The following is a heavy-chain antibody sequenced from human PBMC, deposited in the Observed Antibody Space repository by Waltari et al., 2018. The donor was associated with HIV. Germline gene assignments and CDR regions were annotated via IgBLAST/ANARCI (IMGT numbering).Heavy chain of an antibody. CDR1: GGSISNYY. CDR2: IYYSGST. D-gene: IGHD4-17*01. CDR3: ARGTYGDYVYWYFNR. V-gene: IGHV4-59*01. J-gene: IGHJ2*01. Sequence: QVLLQESGPGLVKPSETLSLTCTVSGGSISNYYWNWIRQPPGKGLEWIGYIYYSGSTKDNPSLNSRVTISVDTSKNQFSRKLSSVTAADTAVYYCARGTYGDYVYWYFNRWGRGTLVTVSS.